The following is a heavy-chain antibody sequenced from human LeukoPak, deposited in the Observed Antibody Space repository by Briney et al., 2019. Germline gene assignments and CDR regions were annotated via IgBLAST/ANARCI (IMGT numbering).Heavy chain of an antibody. CDR1: GGSISSYY. CDR3: AREPPYYGSGSSVYYYYGMDV. J-gene: IGHJ6*02. D-gene: IGHD3-10*01. V-gene: IGHV4-4*07. CDR2: IYTSGST. Sequence: SETLSLTCTVSGGSISSYYWSWIRQPAGKGLEWIGRIYTSGSTNYNLSLKSRVTMSVDTSKNQFSLKLSSVTAADTAVYYCAREPPYYGSGSSVYYYYGMDVWGQGTTVTVSS.